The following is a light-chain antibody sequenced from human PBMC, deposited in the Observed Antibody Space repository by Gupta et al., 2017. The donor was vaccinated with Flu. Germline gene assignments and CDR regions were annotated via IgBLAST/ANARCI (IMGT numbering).Light chain of an antibody. CDR3: SSYAASNTVL. V-gene: IGLV2-14*01. J-gene: IGLJ2*01. Sequence: QSALTQPASVSGSPGQSITISCIGSSSDIGAYMYVSWYQQHPGKAPKLIIFEVSNRFSRVSDRFSGSKSGNTASLTISGLQTEDEADYYCSSYAASNTVLFGGGTK. CDR2: EVS. CDR1: SSDIGAYMY.